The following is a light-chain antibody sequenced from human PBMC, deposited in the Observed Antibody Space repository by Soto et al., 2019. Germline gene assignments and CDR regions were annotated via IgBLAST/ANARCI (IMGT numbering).Light chain of an antibody. CDR3: CSYADNYFYV. CDR1: SSDVGGHDF. V-gene: IGLV2-11*01. CDR2: DVT. J-gene: IGLJ1*01. Sequence: QSVLTQPRSVSGSPGQSVTVSCTGTSSDVGGHDFVSWYQHHPGKAPKLIIYDVTKRPSGVPDRFSGSKSGNTASLTISGLQAEDEADYHCCSYADNYFYVFGTGTKVTVL.